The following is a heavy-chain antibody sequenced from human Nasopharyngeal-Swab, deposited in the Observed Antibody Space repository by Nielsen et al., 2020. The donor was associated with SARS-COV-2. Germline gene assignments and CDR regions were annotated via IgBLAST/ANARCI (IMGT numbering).Heavy chain of an antibody. CDR3: TREYDDSWYAEIFDY. CDR2: TRSKANGGTT. V-gene: IGHV3-49*04. D-gene: IGHD6-13*01. CDR1: GFTFGDYA. J-gene: IGHJ4*02. Sequence: GESLKISCTASGFTFGDYAMSWVRQAPGKGLEWVGFTRSKANGGTTEYAASVKGRFTISRDDSKSIAYLQLNSLKTEDTAVYYCTREYDDSWYAEIFDYWGQGTLVTVSS.